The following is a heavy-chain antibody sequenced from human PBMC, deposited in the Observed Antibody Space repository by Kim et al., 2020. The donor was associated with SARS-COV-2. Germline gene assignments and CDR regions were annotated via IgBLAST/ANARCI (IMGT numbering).Heavy chain of an antibody. V-gene: IGHV3-73*01. D-gene: IGHD3-16*01. CDR2: IKNNGNKYAT. J-gene: IGHJ3*01. Sequence: GGSLRLSCAASGFSFSDSAMHWVRQASGKGLEWVGSIKNNGNKYATTYAASGKCRFSSARAETKKAAYLQSNSAKTADTSVYVCACVAGGTLALWDV. CDR3: ACVAGGTLALWDV. CDR1: GFSFSDSA.